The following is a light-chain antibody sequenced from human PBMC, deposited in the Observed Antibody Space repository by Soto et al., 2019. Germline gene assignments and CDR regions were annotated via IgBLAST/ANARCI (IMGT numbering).Light chain of an antibody. CDR3: QQYSSYPHT. CDR2: GVS. CDR1: LGITTY. J-gene: IGKJ2*01. V-gene: IGKV1-16*02. Sequence: DIQMTQSPSSLSASVGDRVTITCRASLGITTYLAWYQQKLGKAPKSLIYGVSNLQSGVPSKFSGSGSGRNFTLTIGNLQPEDFATYYCQQYSSYPHTFGQGTKLEIK.